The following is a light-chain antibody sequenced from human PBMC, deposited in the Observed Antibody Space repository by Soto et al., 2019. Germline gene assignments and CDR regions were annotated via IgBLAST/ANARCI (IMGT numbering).Light chain of an antibody. CDR2: RNN. CDR1: SSNIGSNY. J-gene: IGLJ2*01. Sequence: QAVVTQPPSASGTPGQRVTISCSGSSSNIGSNYVYWYQQLPGTAPKLLIYRNNQRPSGVPDRFSGSKSGTAASLDISGLRSEDAADYYCAAWDDSLSGVVFGGGTKVTVL. CDR3: AAWDDSLSGVV. V-gene: IGLV1-47*01.